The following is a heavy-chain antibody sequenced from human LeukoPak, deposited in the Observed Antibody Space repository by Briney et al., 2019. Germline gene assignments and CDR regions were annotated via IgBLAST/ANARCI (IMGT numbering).Heavy chain of an antibody. Sequence: GGSLRLSCVASGITFSSYGMHWVRQAPGKGLEWVAGISYDGRNKYYADSVKGRLTISRENSKNTLYLQMNGLRAEDTAVYYCAKDAESYYYESSGYPDSWGQGTLVTVSS. D-gene: IGHD3-22*01. CDR3: AKDAESYYYESSGYPDS. CDR2: ISYDGRNK. CDR1: GITFSSYG. J-gene: IGHJ4*02. V-gene: IGHV3-30*18.